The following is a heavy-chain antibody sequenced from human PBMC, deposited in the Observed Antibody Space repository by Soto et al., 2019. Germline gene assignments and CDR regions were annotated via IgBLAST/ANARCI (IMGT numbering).Heavy chain of an antibody. CDR1: GYSFSTYD. V-gene: IGHV1-18*04. Sequence: ASVKVSCKASGYSFSTYDISWLRQVPGQGPEWMGRISPKNGNTNYAQNFQDRVTMTADISSSTAYMELRGLRSDDTAKYYCATSYDSGFDPWGQGTLVTVSS. CDR2: ISPKNGNT. D-gene: IGHD3-3*01. J-gene: IGHJ5*02. CDR3: ATSYDSGFDP.